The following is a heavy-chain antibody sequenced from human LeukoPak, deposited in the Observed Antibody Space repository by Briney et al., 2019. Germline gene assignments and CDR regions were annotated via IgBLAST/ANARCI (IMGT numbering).Heavy chain of an antibody. CDR2: ISSSGSTI. J-gene: IGHJ6*04. V-gene: IGHV3-48*04. Sequence: PGGSLRLSCAASGFTFSSYSMNWARQAPGKGLELVSYISSSGSTIYYADSVKGRFTISRDNTKNSLYLQMNSLRAEDTAVYYCAELGITMIGGVWGKGTTVTISS. D-gene: IGHD3-10*02. CDR3: AELGITMIGGV. CDR1: GFTFSSYS.